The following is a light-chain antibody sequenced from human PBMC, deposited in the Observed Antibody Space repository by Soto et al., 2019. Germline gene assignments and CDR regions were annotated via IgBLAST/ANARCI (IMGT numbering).Light chain of an antibody. CDR2: EVD. V-gene: IGLV2-14*01. CDR3: VSYIESSLTHWV. J-gene: IGLJ3*02. Sequence: QSALTQPASVSGSPGQSITTSCTGTYTDVGGYNRVSWYQHHAGKGPKMLIFEVDNRPSGISDRFSGSKSGDTASLTISDLQAEDEADYYCVSYIESSLTHWVFGGGTKVTVL. CDR1: YTDVGGYNR.